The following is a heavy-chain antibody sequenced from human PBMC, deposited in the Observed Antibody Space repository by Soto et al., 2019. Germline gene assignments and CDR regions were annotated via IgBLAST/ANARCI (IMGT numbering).Heavy chain of an antibody. CDR3: ASSNYYDSSGYYLVPLDFDY. CDR1: GFTFSSYA. CDR2: IYSGGST. D-gene: IGHD3-22*01. Sequence: PGGSLRLSCAASGFTFSSYAMHLVRQAPGKGLEWVSVIYSGGSTYYADSVKGRFTISRDNSKNTLYLQMNSLRAEDTAVYYCASSNYYDSSGYYLVPLDFDYWGQGTLVTVSS. V-gene: IGHV3-66*01. J-gene: IGHJ4*02.